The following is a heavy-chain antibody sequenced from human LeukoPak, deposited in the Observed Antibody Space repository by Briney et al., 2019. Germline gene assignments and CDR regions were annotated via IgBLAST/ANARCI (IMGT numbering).Heavy chain of an antibody. CDR2: IYYSGST. V-gene: IGHV4-59*08. J-gene: IGHJ4*02. Sequence: SETLSLTCTVSGGSISSYYWSWIRQPPGKGLEWIGYIYYSGSTNYNPSLKSRVTISVDTSKNQFSLKLSSVTAADTAVYYCARHVEYYYDSSGYSDYWGQGTLVTVSS. CDR3: ARHVEYYYDSSGYSDY. D-gene: IGHD3-22*01. CDR1: GGSISSYY.